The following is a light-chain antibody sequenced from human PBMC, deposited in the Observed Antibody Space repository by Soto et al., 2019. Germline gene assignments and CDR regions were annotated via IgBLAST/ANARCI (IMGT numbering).Light chain of an antibody. Sequence: QSALTQPPSASGSPGQSVTISCTGASSDISGHNYVSWYQQHPGKAPKLMIYEVSKRPSWVPDRFSASKSGNTASLTVSGLQAEDEADYYCSSYAGGNNGVFGGGTKVTVL. CDR2: EVS. CDR1: SSDISGHNY. J-gene: IGLJ3*02. CDR3: SSYAGGNNGV. V-gene: IGLV2-8*01.